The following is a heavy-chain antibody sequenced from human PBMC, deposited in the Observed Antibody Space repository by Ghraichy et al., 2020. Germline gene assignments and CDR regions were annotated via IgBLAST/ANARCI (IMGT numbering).Heavy chain of an antibody. CDR1: GYTFTSYG. CDR2: ISAYNGNT. D-gene: IGHD2-15*01. V-gene: IGHV1-18*01. CDR3: ARDGVGSAPPYYYYYYGMDV. Sequence: ASVKVSCKASGYTFTSYGISWVRQAPGQGLEWMGWISAYNGNTNYAQKLQGRVTMTTDTSTSTAYMELRSLRSDDTAVYYCARDGVGSAPPYYYYYYGMDVWGQGTTVTVSS. J-gene: IGHJ6*02.